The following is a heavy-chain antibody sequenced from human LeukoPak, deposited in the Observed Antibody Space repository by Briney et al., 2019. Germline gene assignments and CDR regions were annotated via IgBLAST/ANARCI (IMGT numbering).Heavy chain of an antibody. J-gene: IGHJ4*02. CDR1: GFPFSDYY. CDR3: ASMGLDHLIAPFDY. V-gene: IGHV3-11*06. Sequence: GGSLRLSCAACGFPFSDYYMSWIRQAPGKGLEWVSYISSSSSYTNYADSVKGRFTISRDNAKNSLYLQMNRLRAEDTAVYYCASMGLDHLIAPFDYWGQGTLVTVSS. D-gene: IGHD3-22*01. CDR2: ISSSSSYT.